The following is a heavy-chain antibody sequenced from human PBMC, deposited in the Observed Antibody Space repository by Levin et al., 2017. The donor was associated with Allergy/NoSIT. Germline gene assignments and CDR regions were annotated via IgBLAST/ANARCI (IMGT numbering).Heavy chain of an antibody. CDR3: ARGGTTWLDACGF. CDR1: GGSISSYY. J-gene: IGHJ3*01. CDR2: IYTTGST. D-gene: IGHD1-26*01. Sequence: TSETLSLTCTVSGGSISSYYGNWIRQPAGKGLELIGRIYTTGSTFYNPSLNGRVTMSVDTSKNQFSLKLTSVTAADTAVYYSARGGTTWLDACGFWGQGTMVTVSS. V-gene: IGHV4-4*07.